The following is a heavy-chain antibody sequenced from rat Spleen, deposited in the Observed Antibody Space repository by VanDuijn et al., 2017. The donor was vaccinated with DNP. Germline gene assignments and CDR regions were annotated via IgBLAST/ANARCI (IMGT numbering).Heavy chain of an antibody. CDR3: AGRPPPTRGPFDY. CDR1: GITFSNPN. D-gene: IGHD1-4*01. V-gene: IGHV5-7*01. CDR2: ISHDGSDT. Sequence: EVQLVESGGGLVQPGRSLKLSCAVSGITFSNPNMAWVRQAPKRGLEWVSTISHDGSDTYYRDSVKGRFTISRDNVKSTLYLQMDSLRSEDTATYYCAGRPPPTRGPFDYWGQGVTVTVSS. J-gene: IGHJ2*01.